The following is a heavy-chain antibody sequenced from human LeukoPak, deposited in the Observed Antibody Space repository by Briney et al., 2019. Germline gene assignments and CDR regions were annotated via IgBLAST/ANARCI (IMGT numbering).Heavy chain of an antibody. CDR2: ISAYNGNT. CDR3: AREAYCSGGSCYPPYYYYGMDV. V-gene: IGHV1-18*01. Sequence: ASVKVSCKASGYTFTSYGISWVRQAPGQGLEWMGWISAYNGNTNYAQKLQGRVTMTTATSTSKAYMELRSLRSDDTAVYYGAREAYCSGGSCYPPYYYYGMDVWGQGTTVTVSS. CDR1: GYTFTSYG. D-gene: IGHD2-15*01. J-gene: IGHJ6*02.